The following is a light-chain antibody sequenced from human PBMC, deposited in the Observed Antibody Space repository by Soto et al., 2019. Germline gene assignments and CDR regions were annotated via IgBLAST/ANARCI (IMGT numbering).Light chain of an antibody. Sequence: EIVLTQSPATLSLSPWERATLSCRASQSVSSYLAWYQQEPGQAPRLLIYDASNRATGIPARFSGSGSGTDFTLTISSLEPEDFAVYYCQQRSVGPVTQVEIK. CDR2: DAS. CDR1: QSVSSY. CDR3: QQRS. V-gene: IGKV3-11*01. J-gene: IGKJ3*01.